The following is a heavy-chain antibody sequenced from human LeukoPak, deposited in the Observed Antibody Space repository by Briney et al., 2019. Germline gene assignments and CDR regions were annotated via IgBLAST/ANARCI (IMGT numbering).Heavy chain of an antibody. CDR2: ISGSGGST. V-gene: IGHV3-23*01. D-gene: IGHD1-26*01. J-gene: IGHJ4*02. CDR1: GFTFSSYA. Sequence: GGSLRLSCAASGFTFSSYAMSWVRQAPGKGLEWVSAISGSGGSTYYADSVKGRFTISRDNSENTLFLQMNSLRAEDTAVYYCAKDSIGRELAYFDYWGQGTLVTVSS. CDR3: AKDSIGRELAYFDY.